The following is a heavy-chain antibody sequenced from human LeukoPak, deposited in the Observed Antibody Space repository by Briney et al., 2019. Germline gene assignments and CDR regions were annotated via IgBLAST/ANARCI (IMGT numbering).Heavy chain of an antibody. CDR1: GFTFSSYA. CDR2: ISSSSSYI. V-gene: IGHV3-21*01. CDR3: ARDGIAVANDY. J-gene: IGHJ4*02. D-gene: IGHD6-19*01. Sequence: GGSLRLSCAASGFTFSSYAMSWVRQAPGKGLEWVSSISSSSSYIYYADSVKGRFTISRDNAKNSLYLQMNSLRAEDTAVYYCARDGIAVANDYWGQGTLVTVSS.